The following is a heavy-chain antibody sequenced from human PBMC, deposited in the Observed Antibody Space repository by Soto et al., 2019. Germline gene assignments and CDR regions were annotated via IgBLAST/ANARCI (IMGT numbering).Heavy chain of an antibody. D-gene: IGHD5-18*01. CDR3: AKARGHTYGTYHFDY. J-gene: IGHJ4*02. V-gene: IGHV3-23*01. Sequence: XSLRVLCADSRXTCGDFSMTWVRQAPGKGLEWVSTLTGGGGNTYYADSVKGRFSISRDNSKDTLYLQMYRMRAEDTAVYYCAKARGHTYGTYHFDYWGQGTLVSVSP. CDR1: RXTCGDFS. CDR2: LTGGGGNT.